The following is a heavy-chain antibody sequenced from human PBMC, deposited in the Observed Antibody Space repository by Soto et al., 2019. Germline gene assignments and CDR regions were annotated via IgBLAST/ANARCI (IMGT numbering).Heavy chain of an antibody. CDR2: INAGNGNT. V-gene: IGHV1-3*01. D-gene: IGHD2-2*01. Sequence: GASVKVSCKASGYTFTSYAIHWVRQAPGQRLEWMGWINAGNGNTKYSQKFQGRVTITRDTSASTAYMELSSLRSEDTAVYYCAREGSSTRCYGLCCRAFDIWGQGTMVTVSS. CDR1: GYTFTSYA. CDR3: AREGSSTRCYGLCCRAFDI. J-gene: IGHJ3*02.